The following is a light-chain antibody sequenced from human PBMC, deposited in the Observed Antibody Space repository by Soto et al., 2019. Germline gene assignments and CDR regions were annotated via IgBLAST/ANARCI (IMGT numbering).Light chain of an antibody. CDR2: ATS. V-gene: IGKV1-39*01. J-gene: IGKJ1*01. Sequence: DIQMTQSPSSLSASVGDRVTITCRASQSIASYLNWYQHKPGKAPKLLIYATSILQSGVPSGFSGSGSGAGFTLTISGLQPEDFATYYCQQSSGSPTWTFGQGTKVDIK. CDR1: QSIASY. CDR3: QQSSGSPTWT.